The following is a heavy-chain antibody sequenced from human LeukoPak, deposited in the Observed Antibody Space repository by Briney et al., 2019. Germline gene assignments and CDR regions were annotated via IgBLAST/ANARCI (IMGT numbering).Heavy chain of an antibody. CDR3: ATYGDYGFDY. J-gene: IGHJ4*02. CDR2: IYSGGTT. D-gene: IGHD4-17*01. V-gene: IGHV3-66*02. CDR1: GFTASNNY. Sequence: GGSLRLSCAASGFTASNNYMSWVRQAPGKGLEWVSLIYSGGTTYYADSVKGRFTISRDNSKNTLYLQMNNLRTEDTAVYYCATYGDYGFDYWGQGTLVTVSS.